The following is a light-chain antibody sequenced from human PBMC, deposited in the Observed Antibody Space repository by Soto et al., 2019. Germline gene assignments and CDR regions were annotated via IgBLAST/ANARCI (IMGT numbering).Light chain of an antibody. CDR3: QQYNNWPLYT. J-gene: IGKJ2*01. Sequence: DIVMTQSPATLSVSPGERATLSCRASQSVSTNLAWYQQKPGQAPRLLIYGASTRATAIPARFSGSGSGTEFTLTFTSLQSEDTAVYYCQQYNNWPLYTFGQGTKLEIK. CDR2: GAS. CDR1: QSVSTN. V-gene: IGKV3-15*01.